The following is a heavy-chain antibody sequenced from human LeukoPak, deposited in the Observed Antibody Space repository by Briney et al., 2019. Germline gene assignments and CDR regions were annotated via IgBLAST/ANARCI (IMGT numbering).Heavy chain of an antibody. CDR2: IVVGSGNT. J-gene: IGHJ1*01. D-gene: IGHD6-19*01. Sequence: SVKVSCKASGFTFTSSAVQWVRQARGQRLEWIGWIVVGSGNTNYAQKFQERVTITRDMSTSTAYMELSSLRSEDTAVYYCAADVGAGTFAEYFQHWGQGTLVTVSS. CDR1: GFTFTSSA. V-gene: IGHV1-58*01. CDR3: AADVGAGTFAEYFQH.